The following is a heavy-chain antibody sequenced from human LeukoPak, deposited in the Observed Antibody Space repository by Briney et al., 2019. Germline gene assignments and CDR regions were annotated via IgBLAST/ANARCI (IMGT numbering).Heavy chain of an antibody. CDR2: INSDGINT. CDR3: ARDLGQYYDTSDNWFDP. D-gene: IGHD3-22*01. J-gene: IGHJ5*02. V-gene: IGHV3-74*01. CDR1: GFTFSNDW. Sequence: GGSLRLSCAASGFTFSNDWMHWVRHAPGKGLVWVSRINSDGINTTYADSVKGRFTISRDNAKNTLYLQMNSLRAEDTAVYYCARDLGQYYDTSDNWFDPWGEGTLVTASS.